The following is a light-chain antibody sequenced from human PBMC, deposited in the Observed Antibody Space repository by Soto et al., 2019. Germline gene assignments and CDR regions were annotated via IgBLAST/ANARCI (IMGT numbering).Light chain of an antibody. CDR1: QSIRND. CDR2: GAS. Sequence: DIQMTQSPSSLSASVGDRVTITCRTSQSIRNDLGWYQQKPGKAPKRLMYGASALQSGVPSRFSGSGFGTEFTLTISSLQPEDFATYYCLHQNSYLALSFGGGTRVEIK. CDR3: LHQNSYLALS. J-gene: IGKJ4*01. V-gene: IGKV1-17*01.